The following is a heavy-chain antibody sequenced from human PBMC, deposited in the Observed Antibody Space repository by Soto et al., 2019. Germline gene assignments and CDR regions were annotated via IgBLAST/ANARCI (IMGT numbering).Heavy chain of an antibody. CDR2: ISSTTNYI. V-gene: IGHV3-21*06. Sequence: PVGSLRLYCAASGFTFTRYSRNWVRQTPGKGLEWVSSISSTTNYIYYGDSMKGRFTISRDNAKNSLYLEMNSLRAEDTAVYYCARESEDLTSNFDYWGQGTLVTVSS. CDR3: ARESEDLTSNFDY. CDR1: GFTFTRYS. J-gene: IGHJ4*02.